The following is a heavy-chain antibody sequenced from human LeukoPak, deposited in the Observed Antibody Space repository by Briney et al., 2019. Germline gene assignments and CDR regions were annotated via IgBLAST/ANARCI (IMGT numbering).Heavy chain of an antibody. D-gene: IGHD3-10*01. Sequence: PGGSLRLSCAASGFTFSSYWVHWVRQGPGKGLVWVSHINPDGTTTSYADSVKGRFTISRDNARNPLYLQMNSLRAEDTAVYYYARGYGSGTYRGTTQIFDFWGQGTLVTVSS. CDR1: GFTFSSYW. CDR2: INPDGTTT. V-gene: IGHV3-74*01. J-gene: IGHJ4*02. CDR3: ARGYGSGTYRGTTQIFDF.